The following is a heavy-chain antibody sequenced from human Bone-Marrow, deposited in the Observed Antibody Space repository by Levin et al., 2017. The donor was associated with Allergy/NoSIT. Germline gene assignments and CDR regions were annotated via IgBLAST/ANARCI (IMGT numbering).Heavy chain of an antibody. CDR2: IKYDGSET. D-gene: IGHD6-6*01. Sequence: GESLKISCVASGFTFSSYWMSWVRQAPGKGLEWVANIKYDGSETYYVDYLKFRFTIYRDNAKNSLYLEVDSLRAEDTAVYYCAASGIAARERYYFYYYGMDVWGQGTTVTVSS. CDR1: GFTFSSYW. CDR3: AASGIAARERYYFYYYGMDV. V-gene: IGHV3-7*01. J-gene: IGHJ6*02.